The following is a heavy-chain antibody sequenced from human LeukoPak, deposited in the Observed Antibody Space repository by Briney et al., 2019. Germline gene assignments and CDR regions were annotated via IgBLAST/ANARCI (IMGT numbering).Heavy chain of an antibody. D-gene: IGHD3-22*01. J-gene: IGHJ4*02. CDR2: INPNSGGT. CDR3: ARPARYYYDSSGYYLDY. CDR1: GYTFTGNY. Sequence: ASVKVSCKASGYTFTGNYMHWVRQAPGQGLEWMGRINPNSGGTNYAQKFQGRVTMTRDTSISTAYMELSRLRSDDTAVYYCARPARYYYDSSGYYLDYWGQGTLVTVSS. V-gene: IGHV1-2*06.